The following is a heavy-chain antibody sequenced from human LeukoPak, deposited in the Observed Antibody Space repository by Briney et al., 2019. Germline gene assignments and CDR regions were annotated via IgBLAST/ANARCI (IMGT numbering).Heavy chain of an antibody. CDR2: ISAYNGNT. CDR1: GYTFTSYG. D-gene: IGHD2-15*01. J-gene: IGHJ5*02. CDR3: ARDPTGYCSGGNCYPSPHNWFDP. Sequence: ASVKVSCKASGYTFTSYGISWVRQAPGQGLEWMGWISAYNGNTNYAQKLQGRVTMTTDTSTSTAYMELRSLRSDDTAVYYCARDPTGYCSGGNCYPSPHNWFDPWGQGTLVTVSS. V-gene: IGHV1-18*01.